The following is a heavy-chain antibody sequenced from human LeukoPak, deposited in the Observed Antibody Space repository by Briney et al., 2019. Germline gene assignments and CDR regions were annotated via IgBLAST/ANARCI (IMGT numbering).Heavy chain of an antibody. CDR3: AKGKLDFWSGQNYYYYAMDV. J-gene: IGHJ6*02. CDR1: GFTFSNFW. V-gene: IGHV3-7*03. D-gene: IGHD3-3*01. Sequence: GESLRLSCIASGFTFSNFWMGWVRQAPGKGLEWVANIKQDETEKFYLGSVKGRFTISRDNSNNTLYLQMDSLRAEDTAMYYWAKGKLDFWSGQNYYYYAMDVWGQGTTVTVSS. CDR2: IKQDETEK.